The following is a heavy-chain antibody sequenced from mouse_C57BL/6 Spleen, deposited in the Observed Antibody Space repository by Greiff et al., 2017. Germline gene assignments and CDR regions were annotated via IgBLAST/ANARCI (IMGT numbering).Heavy chain of an antibody. CDR2: IYPGDGET. CDR1: GYAFSSSW. CDR3: ARGGTYRNYGWFAY. V-gene: IGHV1-82*01. Sequence: QVQLQPSGPELVKPGASVKISCKASGYAFSSSWMNWVKQRPGKGLEWIGRIYPGDGETNYNGKFKGKATLTADKSASTAYMQLSSLTSEDSAVYCCARGGTYRNYGWFAYWGQGTLVTVSA. J-gene: IGHJ3*01. D-gene: IGHD2-5*01.